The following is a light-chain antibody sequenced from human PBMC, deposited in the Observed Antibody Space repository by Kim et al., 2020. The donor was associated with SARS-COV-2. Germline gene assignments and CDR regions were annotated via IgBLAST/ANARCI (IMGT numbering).Light chain of an antibody. CDR2: KVS. J-gene: IGKJ1*01. V-gene: IGKV1-5*03. CDR1: QSISTW. Sequence: DIQMTQSPSTLAASVGERVTITCRASQSISTWLAWYQQKPGKAPKILISKVSDLESGVPSRFSGSGSGTDFTLTISSLQPDDFATYYCQPYRRFFPTFGQGTQV. CDR3: QPYRRFFPT.